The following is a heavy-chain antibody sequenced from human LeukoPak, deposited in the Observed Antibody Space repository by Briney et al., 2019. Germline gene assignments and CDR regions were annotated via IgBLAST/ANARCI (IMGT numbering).Heavy chain of an antibody. D-gene: IGHD3-16*02. CDR3: ARESSRDDYVWGSYRPDY. Sequence: ASVKVSCKASGYTFTSYYMHWVRQAPGQGLEWMGWINPNSGGTNYAQKFQGRVTMTRDTSISTAYMELSRLRPDDTAVYYCARESSRDDYVWGSYRPDYWGQGTLVTVSS. J-gene: IGHJ4*02. CDR2: INPNSGGT. V-gene: IGHV1-2*02. CDR1: GYTFTSYY.